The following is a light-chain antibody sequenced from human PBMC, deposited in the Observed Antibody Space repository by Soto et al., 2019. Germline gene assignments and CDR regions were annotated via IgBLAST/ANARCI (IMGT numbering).Light chain of an antibody. CDR2: AAS. CDR1: QSISNF. CDR3: QQSYTTPYT. V-gene: IGKV1-39*01. J-gene: IGKJ2*01. Sequence: DIPMTQSPSSLSASVGDRVTITCRASQSISNFLNWYQQKPGKAPELLIYAASSLQSGVPSRFSGSGSGTNFTLTISSLQPEDFATYSCQQSYTTPYTFVQGTKLEIK.